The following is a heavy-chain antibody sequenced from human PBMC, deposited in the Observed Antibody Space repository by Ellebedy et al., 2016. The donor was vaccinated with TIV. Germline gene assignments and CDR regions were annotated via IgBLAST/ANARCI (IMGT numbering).Heavy chain of an antibody. Sequence: PGGSLRLSCAASGFTFSSYAMSWVRQAPGKGLEWVSAISGSGGSTYYADSVKGRFTISRENSKNTLYLQMNSLRAEDTAVYYCAKSIWFGEYIYFDYWGQGTLVTVSS. CDR1: GFTFSSYA. J-gene: IGHJ4*02. D-gene: IGHD3-10*01. CDR2: ISGSGGST. CDR3: AKSIWFGEYIYFDY. V-gene: IGHV3-23*01.